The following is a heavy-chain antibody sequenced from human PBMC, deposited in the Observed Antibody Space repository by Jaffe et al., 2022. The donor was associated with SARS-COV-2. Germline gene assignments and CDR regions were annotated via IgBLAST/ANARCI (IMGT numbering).Heavy chain of an antibody. Sequence: QVQLQQWGAGLLKPSETLSLTCAVYGGSFSGYYWSWIRQPPGKGLEWIGEINHSGSTNYNPSLKSRVTISVDTSKNQFSLKLSSVTAADTAVYYCARERLLWFGPRNYYYYYMDVWGKGTTVTVSS. CDR2: INHSGST. CDR1: GGSFSGYY. D-gene: IGHD3-10*01. J-gene: IGHJ6*03. V-gene: IGHV4-34*01. CDR3: ARERLLWFGPRNYYYYYMDV.